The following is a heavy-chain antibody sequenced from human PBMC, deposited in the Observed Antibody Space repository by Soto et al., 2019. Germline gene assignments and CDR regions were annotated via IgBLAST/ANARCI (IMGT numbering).Heavy chain of an antibody. Sequence: ASVKVSCKASGYTFTSYDINWVRQATGQGLEWMGWMNPNSGNTGYAQKFQGRVTMTRNTSISTAYMELSSLRSEDTAVYYCASHTYYDILTGYFDAFDIWGQGTMVTV. CDR1: GYTFTSYD. CDR3: ASHTYYDILTGYFDAFDI. V-gene: IGHV1-8*01. D-gene: IGHD3-9*01. J-gene: IGHJ3*02. CDR2: MNPNSGNT.